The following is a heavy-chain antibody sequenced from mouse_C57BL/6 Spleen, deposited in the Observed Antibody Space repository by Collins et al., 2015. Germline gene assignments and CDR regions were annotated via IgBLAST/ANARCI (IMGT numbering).Heavy chain of an antibody. D-gene: IGHD5-5*01. CDR3: GGIYLMDY. CDR1: PIHHQWLL. CDR2: ISHDGSN. V-gene: IGHV3-6*01. Sequence: DVQLQESGPWPRETFSVSVPHLLCHWPIHHQWLLLELDPAVSRNKLEWMGHISHDGSNNYNPSLKNRISITRDTSKNQFFLKLNSVTTEDTATYYCGGIYLMDYWGQGTSVTVSS. J-gene: IGHJ4*01.